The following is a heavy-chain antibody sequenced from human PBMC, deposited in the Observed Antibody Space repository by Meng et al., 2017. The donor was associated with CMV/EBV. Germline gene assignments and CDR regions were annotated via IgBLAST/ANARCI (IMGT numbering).Heavy chain of an antibody. CDR3: AREGFDP. J-gene: IGHJ5*02. CDR1: GDTFTADY. CDR2: INPNSGGT. Sequence: SGKGSCKASGDTFTADYVHGGRQAPRKGLECMRWINPNSGGTNYAQKFQGRVTMTRDTSISTAYMELGRLRSDDTAVYYWAREGFDPWGQGTLVTVSS. V-gene: IGHV1-2*02.